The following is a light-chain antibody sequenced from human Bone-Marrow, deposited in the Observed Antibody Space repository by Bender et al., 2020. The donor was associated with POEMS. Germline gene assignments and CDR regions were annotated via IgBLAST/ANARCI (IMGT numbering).Light chain of an antibody. J-gene: IGLJ3*02. Sequence: QSVLTQAPSVSAAPGQRVTISCSGSSSNIGKHSVSWYQQLPGTAPKVLICENTQRLSGIPDRFSGSKSGTSATLAITGLQAEDEGDYYCQSYDNSLGGWVFGGGTKLTVL. V-gene: IGLV1-51*02. CDR2: ENT. CDR1: SSNIGKHS. CDR3: QSYDNSLGGWV.